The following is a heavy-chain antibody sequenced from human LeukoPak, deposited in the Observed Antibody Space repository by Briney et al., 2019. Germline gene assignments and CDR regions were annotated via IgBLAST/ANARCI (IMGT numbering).Heavy chain of an antibody. V-gene: IGHV4-59*08. J-gene: IGHJ3*02. CDR1: GGSISSYY. Sequence: SETLSLTCTVSGGSISSYYWSWIRQPPGKGLEWVGYIYYSGSTNYNPSLKSRVTISVDTSKNQFSLKLSSVTAADTAVYYCARSNYYDSSGYAADAFDIWGQGTMVTVSS. D-gene: IGHD3-22*01. CDR3: ARSNYYDSSGYAADAFDI. CDR2: IYYSGST.